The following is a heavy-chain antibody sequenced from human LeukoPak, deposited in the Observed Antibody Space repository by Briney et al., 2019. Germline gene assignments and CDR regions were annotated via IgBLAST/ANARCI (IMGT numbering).Heavy chain of an antibody. D-gene: IGHD5-24*01. J-gene: IGHJ6*03. CDR1: GYTFTSYA. Sequence: ASVKVSCKASGYTFTSYAMNWVRQAPGQGLEWMGWINTNTGNPTYAQGFTGRFVFSLDTSVSTAYLQISSLKAEDTVVYYCASRATRHYYYMDVWGKGTTVTVSS. V-gene: IGHV7-4-1*02. CDR2: INTNTGNP. CDR3: ASRATRHYYYMDV.